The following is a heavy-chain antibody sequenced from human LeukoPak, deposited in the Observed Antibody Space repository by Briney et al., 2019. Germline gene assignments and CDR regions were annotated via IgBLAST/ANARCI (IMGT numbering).Heavy chain of an antibody. CDR2: MNPNSGNT. CDR1: GYTFTSYD. J-gene: IGHJ4*02. D-gene: IGHD3-22*01. CDR3: ARVLLGVDSSGYSDDY. Sequence: ASVKVSCKASGYTFTSYDINWVRQATGQGLEWMGWMNPNSGNTGYAQKFQGRVTMTRNTSISTADMALSRLRSEDTAVYYCARVLLGVDSSGYSDDYWGQGTLVTVSS. V-gene: IGHV1-8*01.